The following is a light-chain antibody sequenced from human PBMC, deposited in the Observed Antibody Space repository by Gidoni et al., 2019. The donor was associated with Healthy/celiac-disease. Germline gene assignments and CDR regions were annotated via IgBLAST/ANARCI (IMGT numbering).Light chain of an antibody. CDR3: QQYGSSPPG. V-gene: IGKV3-20*01. J-gene: IGKJ2*03. CDR2: GAS. CDR1: QSVSSSY. Sequence: IVLTQSPGTLSLSPGERATLSCRASQSVSSSYLAWYQQKPGQAPRLLIYGASSRATGIPDRFSVSGSGTDFTLTISRLEPEDFAVYYCQQYGSSPPGFGQGTKLEIK.